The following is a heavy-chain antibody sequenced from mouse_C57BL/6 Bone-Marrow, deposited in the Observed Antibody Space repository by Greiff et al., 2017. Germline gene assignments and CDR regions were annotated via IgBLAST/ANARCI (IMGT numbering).Heavy chain of an antibody. CDR1: GYTFTEYT. D-gene: IGHD1-1*01. CDR3: ARHEDPAYYGSSWYFEV. V-gene: IGHV1-62-2*01. Sequence: QVQLKQSGAELVKPGASVKLSCKASGYTFTEYTIHWVKQRSGQGLEWIGWFYPGSGSIKYNEKFKDKATLTADKSSSTVYMELSRLTSEDSAVSFCARHEDPAYYGSSWYFEVWGTGTTVTVSS. CDR2: FYPGSGSI. J-gene: IGHJ1*03.